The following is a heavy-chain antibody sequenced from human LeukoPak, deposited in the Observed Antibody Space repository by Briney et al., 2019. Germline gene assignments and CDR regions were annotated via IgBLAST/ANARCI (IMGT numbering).Heavy chain of an antibody. J-gene: IGHJ4*02. V-gene: IGHV3-23*01. CDR1: GFTFSSYA. CDR2: ISGSGGST. D-gene: IGHD5-12*01. Sequence: GGSLRLSCAASGFTFSSYAMSWVRQAPGKGLEWVSAISGSGGSTYYADSVKGRFTISRDNSKSTLYLQMNSLRAEDTAVYYCAKDLLSPIALRLFDYWGQGTLVTVSS. CDR3: AKDLLSPIALRLFDY.